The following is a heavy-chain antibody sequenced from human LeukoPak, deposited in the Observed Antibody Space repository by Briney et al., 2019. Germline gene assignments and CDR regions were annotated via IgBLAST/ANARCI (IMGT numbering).Heavy chain of an antibody. D-gene: IGHD3-10*01. Sequence: GGSLRLSCAASGFTFSSYSMHWVRQAPGKGLEWVAVIWYDGSNKYYADSVKGRFTISRDSSKNTLYLQMNSLRAEDTAVYYCARGPVYYGSGSSHGFDIWGQGTMVTVSS. V-gene: IGHV3-33*01. J-gene: IGHJ3*02. CDR1: GFTFSSYS. CDR2: IWYDGSNK. CDR3: ARGPVYYGSGSSHGFDI.